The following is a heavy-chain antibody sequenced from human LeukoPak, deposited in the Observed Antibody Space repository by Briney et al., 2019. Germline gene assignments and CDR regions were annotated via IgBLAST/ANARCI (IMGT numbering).Heavy chain of an antibody. J-gene: IGHJ6*03. CDR1: GGSFSGYY. D-gene: IGHD5-12*01. CDR3: ARSYGGYRSYYYYYYMDV. Sequence: PSETLSLTCAVYGGSFSGYYWNWIRQPPGKGLEWIGYIYYSGSTNYNPSLKSRVTISVDTSKNQFSLKLSSVTAADTAVYYCARSYGGYRSYYYYYYMDVWGKGTTVTVSS. CDR2: IYYSGST. V-gene: IGHV4-59*01.